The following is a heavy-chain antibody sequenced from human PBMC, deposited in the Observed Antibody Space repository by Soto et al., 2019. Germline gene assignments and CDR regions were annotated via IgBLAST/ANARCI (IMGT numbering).Heavy chain of an antibody. CDR1: GGSFSGYY. V-gene: IGHV4-34*01. D-gene: IGHD6-13*01. CDR2: INLSGST. Sequence: QVQLQQWGAGLLKPSETLSLTCAVYGGSFSGYYWSWIRQPPGKGLEWIGEINLSGSTNYNPSLKSRVTISVDTSKNQFSLKLSSVTAADTAVYYCAREKPYSSSWYHDYWGQGTLVTVSS. J-gene: IGHJ4*02. CDR3: AREKPYSSSWYHDY.